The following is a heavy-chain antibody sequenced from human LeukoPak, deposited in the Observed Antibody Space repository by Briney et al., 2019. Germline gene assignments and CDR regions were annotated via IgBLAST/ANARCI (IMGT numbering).Heavy chain of an antibody. CDR1: GGSFSGYY. Sequence: LSLTCAVYGGSFSGYYWSWIRQAPGKGLEWVSYISSSGSTIYYADSVKGRFTISRDNAKNSLYLQMNSLRAEDTAVYYCARSNWNGRHFDYWGQGTLVTVSS. CDR3: ARSNWNGRHFDY. V-gene: IGHV3-11*01. J-gene: IGHJ4*02. D-gene: IGHD1-20*01. CDR2: ISSSGSTI.